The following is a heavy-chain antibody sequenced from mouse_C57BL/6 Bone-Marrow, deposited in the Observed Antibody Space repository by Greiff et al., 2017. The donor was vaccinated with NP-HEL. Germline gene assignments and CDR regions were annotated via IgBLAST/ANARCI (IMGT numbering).Heavy chain of an antibody. Sequence: QVQLQQPGAELVKPGASVKLSCKASGYTFTSYWMHWVKQRPGQGLEWIGMIHPNSGSTNYNEKFKSKATLTVDKSSSTAYMQLSSLTSEDSAVYYCARELRRGHWYFDVWGTGTTVTVS. J-gene: IGHJ1*03. CDR2: IHPNSGST. CDR1: GYTFTSYW. CDR3: ARELRRGHWYFDV. D-gene: IGHD3-2*02. V-gene: IGHV1-64*01.